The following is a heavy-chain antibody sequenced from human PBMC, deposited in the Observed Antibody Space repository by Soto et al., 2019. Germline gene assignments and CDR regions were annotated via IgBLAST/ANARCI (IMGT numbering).Heavy chain of an antibody. Sequence: PSETLSLTCTVSGGSISSGDYYWMWIRQPPGKGLEWIGYIYYSGSTYYNPSLKSRVTISVDTSKNQFSLKLSSVTAADTAVYYCASFSSRAVTYNWFDPWGQGTLVTVSS. D-gene: IGHD4-17*01. CDR1: GGSISSGDYY. CDR2: IYYSGST. J-gene: IGHJ5*02. V-gene: IGHV4-30-4*01. CDR3: ASFSSRAVTYNWFDP.